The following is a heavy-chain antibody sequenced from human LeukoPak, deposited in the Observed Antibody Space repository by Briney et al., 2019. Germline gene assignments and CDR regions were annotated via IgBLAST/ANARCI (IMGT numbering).Heavy chain of an antibody. Sequence: SETLSLTCAVYGGSFSGYYWSWSRQPPGKGLEWIGEIDHSGSTNYNPSLKSRVTISVDTSKNQFSLRLSSVTAADTAVYSCARGDTTMATHTFDYWGQGTLVTVSS. V-gene: IGHV4-34*01. CDR3: ARGDTTMATHTFDY. CDR2: IDHSGST. J-gene: IGHJ4*02. CDR1: GGSFSGYY. D-gene: IGHD5-18*01.